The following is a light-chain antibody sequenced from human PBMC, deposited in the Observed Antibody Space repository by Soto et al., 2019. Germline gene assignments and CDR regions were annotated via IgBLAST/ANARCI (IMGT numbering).Light chain of an antibody. Sequence: EIVLTQSPATLSLSPGERATLSCRASQSVSSYLAWYQQKPGQAPRLLIYDASNRATCIPARFSGSGSGTDFTLTISSLEPEDLAVYYCQQRSNWPLLTFGGGSKVEIK. J-gene: IGKJ4*01. CDR3: QQRSNWPLLT. CDR2: DAS. V-gene: IGKV3-11*01. CDR1: QSVSSY.